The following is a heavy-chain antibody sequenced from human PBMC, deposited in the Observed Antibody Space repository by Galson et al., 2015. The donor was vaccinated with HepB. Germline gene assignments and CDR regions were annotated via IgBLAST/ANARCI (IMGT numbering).Heavy chain of an antibody. CDR2: ISGYNGNA. CDR3: ARRGMATIGGSTFDY. D-gene: IGHD5-24*01. J-gene: IGHJ4*02. V-gene: IGHV1-18*01. Sequence: SVKVSCKASGYTFTRYGINWVRQAPGQGLEWMGWISGYNGNANSAQKLQGRVTMTTDTSTSTAYMELRSLRSDDTAVYYCARRGMATIGGSTFDYWGQGALVTVSS. CDR1: GYTFTRYG.